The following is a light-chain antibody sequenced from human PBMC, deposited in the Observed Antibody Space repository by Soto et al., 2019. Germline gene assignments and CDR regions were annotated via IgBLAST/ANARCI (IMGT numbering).Light chain of an antibody. J-gene: IGKJ1*01. CDR2: GAS. CDR1: QSVTSNY. V-gene: IGKV3-20*01. CDR3: QQYGSSPKT. Sequence: DIVLTQSPGTLSLSPGERATLSCRASQSVTSNYLAWYQQKPGQAPRLLIYGASSRATGIPDRFSGSGSGTDFTLTISRLEPEDFAVYYCQQYGSSPKTFGQGTKVDI.